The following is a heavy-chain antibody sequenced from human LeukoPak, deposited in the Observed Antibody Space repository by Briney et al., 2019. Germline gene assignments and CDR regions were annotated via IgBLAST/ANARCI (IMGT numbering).Heavy chain of an antibody. CDR1: GFTFSSYA. D-gene: IGHD1-14*01. J-gene: IGHJ4*02. CDR2: ISASGGST. Sequence: GGSLRLSCAASGFTFSSYAMSWVRQVPGKGLEWVSGISASGGSTYYADSVRGRFTISRDNSKNTLYVQMNSLRDEDTAVYYCAKVKMGGNHYFDYWGQGTLVTVSS. V-gene: IGHV3-23*01. CDR3: AKVKMGGNHYFDY.